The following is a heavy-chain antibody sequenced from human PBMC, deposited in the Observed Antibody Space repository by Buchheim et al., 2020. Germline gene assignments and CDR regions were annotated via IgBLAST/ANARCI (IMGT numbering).Heavy chain of an antibody. V-gene: IGHV3-48*03. CDR1: GFTFSSYE. J-gene: IGHJ4*02. CDR2: ISSSTTTI. CDR3: ARDRLGGGF. D-gene: IGHD6-25*01. Sequence: EVQLVESGGGLVQPGGSLRLSCAASGFTFSSYEMNWVRQGPGKGLEWIAYISSSTTTIYYADSVEGRFTVSRDNDRNSLYLQMDSLREEDTAVYYCARDRLGGGFWGQGTL.